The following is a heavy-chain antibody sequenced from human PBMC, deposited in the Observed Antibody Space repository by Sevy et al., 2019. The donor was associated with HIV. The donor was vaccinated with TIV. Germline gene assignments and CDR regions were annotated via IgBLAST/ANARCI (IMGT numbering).Heavy chain of an antibody. J-gene: IGHJ6*02. D-gene: IGHD3-3*01. CDR2: ISYDGSNK. CDR1: GFTFSSYG. V-gene: IGHV3-30*18. Sequence: GGSLRLSCAASGFTFSSYGMHWVRQAPGKGLEWVAVISYDGSNKYYADSVKGRFTISRDNSKNTLYLQMNSLRAEDTAVYYCAKGITIFGVVIMGYYGMDVWGQGTTVTVSS. CDR3: AKGITIFGVVIMGYYGMDV.